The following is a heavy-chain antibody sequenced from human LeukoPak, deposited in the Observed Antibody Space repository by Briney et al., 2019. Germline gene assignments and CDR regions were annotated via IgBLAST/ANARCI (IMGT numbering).Heavy chain of an antibody. D-gene: IGHD6-13*01. CDR3: ARRRGGSSWTDY. CDR1: GGSISSSVYY. CDR2: INYSGST. J-gene: IGHJ4*02. Sequence: LSETLSLTCIVSGGSISSSVYYWAWIRQPPGKGLEWIGNINYSGSTYYNPSLKSRVTISVDTSKNQFSLKLSSVTAADTAVYYCARRRGGSSWTDYWGQGTLVIVSS. V-gene: IGHV4-39*01.